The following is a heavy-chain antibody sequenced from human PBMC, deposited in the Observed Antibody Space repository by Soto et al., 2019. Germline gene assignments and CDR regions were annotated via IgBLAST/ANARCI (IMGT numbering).Heavy chain of an antibody. D-gene: IGHD3-3*01. CDR2: INHSGGT. V-gene: IGHV4-34*01. CDR1: GGSFSGYY. Sequence: SETLSLTCAVYGGSFSGYYWSWIRQPPGKGLEWIGEINHSGGTNYNPSLKSRVTISVDTSKNQFSLKLSSVTAADTAVYYCARGREDFWSGYYIYNWFDPWGQGTLVTVSS. J-gene: IGHJ5*02. CDR3: ARGREDFWSGYYIYNWFDP.